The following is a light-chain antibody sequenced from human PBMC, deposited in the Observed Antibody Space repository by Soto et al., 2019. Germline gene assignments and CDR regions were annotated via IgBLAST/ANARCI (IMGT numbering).Light chain of an antibody. CDR1: QSVSNW. CDR2: DAS. CDR3: QQFNTYPFT. J-gene: IGKJ2*01. Sequence: DIRMTQSPSTLSASVGDRVTITCRASQSVSNWLAWYQQKPGKAPKLLIFDASSLESVVPPRFSGSGSGAEYTLNISSLQPDDFATYYCQQFNTYPFTFGQGTKLENK. V-gene: IGKV1-5*01.